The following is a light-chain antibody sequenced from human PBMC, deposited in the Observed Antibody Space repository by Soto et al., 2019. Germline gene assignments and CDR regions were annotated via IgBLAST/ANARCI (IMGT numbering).Light chain of an antibody. V-gene: IGLV2-14*01. CDR3: TSCITANTRCV. J-gene: IGLJ1*01. Sequence: QSVLTQPASVSGSPGQSITISCTGTSSDIGRYNYVSWFQQHPGKVPKLVIFEVNYRPSGVSDRFSGSKSGNTASLTITGLQAEDEADYYCTSCITANTRCVFGSGTKLTV. CDR2: EVN. CDR1: SSDIGRYNY.